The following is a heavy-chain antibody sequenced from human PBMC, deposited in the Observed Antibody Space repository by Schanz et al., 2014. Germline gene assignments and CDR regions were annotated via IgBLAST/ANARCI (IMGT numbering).Heavy chain of an antibody. V-gene: IGHV4-4*02. CDR1: GGSISSNNW. CDR3: AGRPVRARSGGLDS. Sequence: QVQLQESGPGLVKPSGTLSLTCTVSGGSISSNNWWTWVRQPPGKGLEWIGEIYQSGKTTYDPSLKSRLTVSRDKSSNHSSLRLTPVTAADTAVYFCAGRPVRARSGGLDSWGQGTLVTVSS. D-gene: IGHD6-19*01. CDR2: IYQSGKT. J-gene: IGHJ4*02.